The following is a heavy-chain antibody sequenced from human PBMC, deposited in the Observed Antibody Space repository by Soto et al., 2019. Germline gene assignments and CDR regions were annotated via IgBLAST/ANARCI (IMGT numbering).Heavy chain of an antibody. CDR3: ASYRFSGKRWSKFYY. CDR1: GVVLGSDAYY. V-gene: IGHV4-31*03. D-gene: IGHD3-16*02. J-gene: IGHJ4*02. Sequence: SETLSLTCTVSGVVLGSDAYYWSWIRQHPGKGLEWIGDIYHTGNTYYNPSLKSRVVISLDASQNQFFLRLSSVTAADTAVYYCASYRFSGKRWSKFYYWGQGALVTVSS. CDR2: IYHTGNT.